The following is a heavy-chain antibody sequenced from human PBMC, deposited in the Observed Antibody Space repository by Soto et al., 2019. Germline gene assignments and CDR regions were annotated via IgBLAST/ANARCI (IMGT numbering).Heavy chain of an antibody. CDR1: GGSISSSSYY. D-gene: IGHD6-19*01. CDR2: IYYSGST. Sequence: QLQLQESGPGLVKPSETLSLTCTVSGGSISSSSYYWGWIRQPPGKGLEWIGSIYYSGSTYYNPSLKSRVTISVDTSKNQFSLKLSSVTAADPAVYYCATPITAGLQRDYWGQGTLVTVSS. CDR3: ATPITAGLQRDY. V-gene: IGHV4-39*01. J-gene: IGHJ4*02.